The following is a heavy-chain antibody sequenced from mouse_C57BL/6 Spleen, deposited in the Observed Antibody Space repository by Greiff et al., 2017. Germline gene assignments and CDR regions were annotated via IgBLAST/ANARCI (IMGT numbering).Heavy chain of an antibody. Sequence: EVQLQQSGAELVRPGASVKLSCTASGFNIKDDYMHWVKQRPEQGLEWIGWIDPENGDTEYASKFQGKSTITADTSSNTAYLQLSSLTSEDTAVYYCTNGNYRAYGGQGTLVTVSA. CDR1: GFNIKDDY. D-gene: IGHD2-1*01. J-gene: IGHJ3*01. CDR3: TNGNYRAY. CDR2: IDPENGDT. V-gene: IGHV14-4*01.